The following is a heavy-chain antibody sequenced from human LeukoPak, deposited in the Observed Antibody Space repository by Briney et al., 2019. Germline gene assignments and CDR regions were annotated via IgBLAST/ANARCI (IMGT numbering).Heavy chain of an antibody. J-gene: IGHJ2*01. CDR3: ARQGGGFWYFDL. CDR1: GGSISSYY. Sequence: SETLSLTCTVSGGSISSYYWSWLRQPPGKGLEWSGYIYYSGSTNYNPSLKSRVTISVDTSKNQFSLKLSSVTAADTAVYYCARQGGGFWYFDLWGRGTLVTVSS. V-gene: IGHV4-59*08. D-gene: IGHD6-25*01. CDR2: IYYSGST.